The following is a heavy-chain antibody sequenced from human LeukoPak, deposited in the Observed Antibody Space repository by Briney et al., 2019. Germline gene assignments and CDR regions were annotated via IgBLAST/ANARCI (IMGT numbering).Heavy chain of an antibody. J-gene: IGHJ4*02. CDR3: ARPYGDYPDY. CDR1: GFTFSSYA. CDR2: ISYDGSNK. Sequence: GGSLRLSCAASGFTFSSYAMHWVRQAPGKGLEWVAVISYDGSNKYYADSVKGRFTISRDNSKNTLYLQMNSLRAEDTAVYYCARPYGDYPDYWGQGTLVTVSS. D-gene: IGHD4-17*01. V-gene: IGHV3-30*04.